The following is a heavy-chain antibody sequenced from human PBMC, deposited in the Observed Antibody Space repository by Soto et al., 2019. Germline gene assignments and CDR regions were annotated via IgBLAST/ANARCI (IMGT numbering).Heavy chain of an antibody. J-gene: IGHJ4*02. CDR3: VRGYRGFDY. D-gene: IGHD5-12*01. V-gene: IGHV3-72*01. CDR2: SRNKATSYTT. Sequence: EVQLVESGGGLVPPGGSLRLSCEVSGFTFSDRYMDWVRQAPGWGLEWVGRSRNKATSYTTEYATSVKGRFTVSRDDSKNLFFLQMNSRKTEDTAVYYCVRGYRGFDYCGQGALVTVSS. CDR1: GFTFSDRY.